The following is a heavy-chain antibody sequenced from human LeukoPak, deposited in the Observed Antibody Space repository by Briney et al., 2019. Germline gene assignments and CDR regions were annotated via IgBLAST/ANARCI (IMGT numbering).Heavy chain of an antibody. Sequence: ASVKVSCKASGYTFGAYHLHWVRQAPGQGLEWMGWIYPHNGGTNYAQKFQGRVIMTADTSINTAYMELSKLRSDDTAIYYCARGDFFDSSGYYLGLFDYWGQGTLVTVSS. D-gene: IGHD3-22*01. CDR3: ARGDFFDSSGYYLGLFDY. V-gene: IGHV1-2*02. CDR1: GYTFGAYH. J-gene: IGHJ4*02. CDR2: IYPHNGGT.